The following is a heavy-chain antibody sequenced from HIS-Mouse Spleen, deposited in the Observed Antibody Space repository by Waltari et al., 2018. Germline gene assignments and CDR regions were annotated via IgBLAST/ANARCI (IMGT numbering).Heavy chain of an antibody. D-gene: IGHD6-13*01. Sequence: QLQLQESGPGLVKPSETLSPTCTVSGVPVRISHYSWGWTRKPPGKGLVWIGSIYYSGSTYYNPSLKSRVTISVDTSKNQFSLKLSSVTAADTAVYYCAREIPYSSSWYDWYFDLWGRGTLVTVSS. CDR3: AREIPYSSSWYDWYFDL. V-gene: IGHV4-39*07. CDR1: GVPVRISHYS. CDR2: IYYSGST. J-gene: IGHJ2*01.